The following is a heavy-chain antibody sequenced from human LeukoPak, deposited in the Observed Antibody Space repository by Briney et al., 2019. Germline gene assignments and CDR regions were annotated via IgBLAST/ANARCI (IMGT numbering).Heavy chain of an antibody. Sequence: SLRLSCAASGFSFDDYAMLWVRQAPGKGLEWVSSISWNSDIIAYADSVKGRFTISRDNAKNSLYLQMNSLRAEDTAVYYCARDLNWETYWGQGTLVSVSS. CDR1: GFSFDDYA. J-gene: IGHJ4*02. V-gene: IGHV3-9*01. CDR2: ISWNSDII. CDR3: ARDLNWETY. D-gene: IGHD7-27*01.